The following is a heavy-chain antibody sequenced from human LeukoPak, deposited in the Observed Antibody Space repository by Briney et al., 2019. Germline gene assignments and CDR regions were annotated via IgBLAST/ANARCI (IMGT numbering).Heavy chain of an antibody. Sequence: SETLSLTCTVSGGSISTKYWSWIRQPPGKGLEWIGYISYIGSTNYNPSLKSRVTISVDTSKNQLSLKLSSATAADSAVYYCARDLGSDSSGYXNDAFDIWGXGTMVXVS. J-gene: IGHJ3*02. D-gene: IGHD3-22*01. CDR3: ARDLGSDSSGYXNDAFDI. CDR1: GGSISTKY. V-gene: IGHV4-59*01. CDR2: ISYIGST.